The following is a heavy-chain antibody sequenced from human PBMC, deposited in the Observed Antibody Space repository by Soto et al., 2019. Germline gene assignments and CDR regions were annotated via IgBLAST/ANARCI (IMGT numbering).Heavy chain of an antibody. D-gene: IGHD2-2*01. V-gene: IGHV5-51*01. J-gene: IGHJ6*02. CDR2: IYPGDSDT. Sequence: GESLKISCKGSGYSFTSYWIGWVRQMPGKGLEWMGIIYPGDSDTRYSPSFKGQVTISADKSISTAYLQWSSLKASDTAMYYCARLGHCSSTSCRYYYYYGMDVWGQGTTVTVSS. CDR1: GYSFTSYW. CDR3: ARLGHCSSTSCRYYYYYGMDV.